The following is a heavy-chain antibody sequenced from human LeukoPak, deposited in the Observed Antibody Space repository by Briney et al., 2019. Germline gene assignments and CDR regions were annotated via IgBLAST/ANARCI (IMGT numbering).Heavy chain of an antibody. CDR1: GFTLDAHG. V-gene: IGHV3-20*04. D-gene: IGHD2-21*02. Sequence: PGGSLRLSCAASGFTLDAHGMSWVRQAPGKGLEWVSGINWIGGSTGYADSVKGRFTISRDNAKNSLYLQMNSLRAEDTALYYCARGVVVTATAAFDYWGQGTLVTVSS. J-gene: IGHJ4*02. CDR2: INWIGGST. CDR3: ARGVVVTATAAFDY.